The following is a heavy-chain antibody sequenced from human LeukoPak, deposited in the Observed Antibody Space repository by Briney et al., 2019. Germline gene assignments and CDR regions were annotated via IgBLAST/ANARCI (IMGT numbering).Heavy chain of an antibody. Sequence: GESLKISCKGSGYSFTNYWIGWVRQMPGKGLEWMWIIYPGDSDTRYSPSFQGQVTISADKSISTAYLQWSSLKASDTAIYYCARSPLGYCSGNSCSYFEYWGQGTLVTVSS. V-gene: IGHV5-51*01. D-gene: IGHD2-15*01. CDR3: ARSPLGYCSGNSCSYFEY. J-gene: IGHJ4*02. CDR2: IYPGDSDT. CDR1: GYSFTNYW.